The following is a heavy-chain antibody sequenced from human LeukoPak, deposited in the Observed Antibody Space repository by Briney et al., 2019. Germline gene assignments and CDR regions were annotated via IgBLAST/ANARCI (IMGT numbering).Heavy chain of an antibody. V-gene: IGHV3-33*08. CDR2: IWYDGSNK. CDR3: ARDSSTSGNYDY. J-gene: IGHJ4*02. CDR1: GFTFSSYG. D-gene: IGHD2-2*01. Sequence: PGRSLRLSCAASGFTFSSYGMHWVRQAPGKGLEWVAVIWYDGSNKYYADAVKGRFTISRDNSKNTLYLQMNSLRAEDTAVYYCARDSSTSGNYDYWGQGTLVTVSS.